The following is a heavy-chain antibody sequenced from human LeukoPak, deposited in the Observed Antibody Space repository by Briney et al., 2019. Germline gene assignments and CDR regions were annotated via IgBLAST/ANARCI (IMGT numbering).Heavy chain of an antibody. D-gene: IGHD2-21*02. CDR1: EFNFFSYG. CDR2: IFTDGTTT. J-gene: IGHJ4*01. V-gene: IGHV3-74*01. CDR3: ARELPREVTLDY. Sequence: PGGSLRLSCVASEFNFFSYGMQCVRQAPGKGLVVGSRIFTDGTTTSYADSVKGRFTISRDNAKNTLYLKMNRLRAEDTAVYYCARELPREVTLDYWGQGNLVTVSP.